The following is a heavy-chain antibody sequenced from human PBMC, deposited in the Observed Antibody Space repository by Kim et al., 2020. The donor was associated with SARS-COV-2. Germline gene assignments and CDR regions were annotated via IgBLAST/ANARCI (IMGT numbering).Heavy chain of an antibody. CDR3: PSLSFVNFPSLYF. J-gene: IGHJ4*01. CDR2: ITGSGGST. V-gene: IGHV3-23*01. Sequence: GGSLRLSCTVSGFTFSSYAMNWVRQAPGRGLEWVSGITGSGGSTYSSYSVPLRFPLSRYNPTPTLYLPLDILSSSFPSVSSSPSLSFVNFPSLYF. D-gene: IGHD1-1*01. CDR1: GFTFSSYA.